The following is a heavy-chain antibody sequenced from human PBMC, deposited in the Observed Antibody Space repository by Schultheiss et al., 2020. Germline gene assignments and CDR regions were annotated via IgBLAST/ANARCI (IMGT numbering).Heavy chain of an antibody. D-gene: IGHD7-27*01. CDR1: GFTFSSYS. CDR2: ISSSSSTI. CDR3: AKDRDPITGGALDY. Sequence: GESLKISCAASGFTFSSYSMNWVRQAPGKGLEWVSYISSSSSTIYYADSVKGRFTISRDNSKNTLYLQMNSLRTEDTAVYYCAKDRDPITGGALDYWGQGTLVTVSS. V-gene: IGHV3-48*01. J-gene: IGHJ4*02.